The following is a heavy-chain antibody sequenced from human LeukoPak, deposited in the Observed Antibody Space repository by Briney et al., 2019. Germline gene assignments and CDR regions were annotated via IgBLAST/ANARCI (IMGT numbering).Heavy chain of an antibody. CDR3: AREGYDSSGYYYKAFDY. D-gene: IGHD3-22*01. Sequence: SETLSLTCTVSGGSISSYYWSWIRQPAGKGLEWIGRIYTSGSTNYNPSLKSRVTMSADTSKNQFSLKLSSVTAADTAVYYCAREGYDSSGYYYKAFDYWGQGTLVTVSS. V-gene: IGHV4-4*07. CDR2: IYTSGST. CDR1: GGSISSYY. J-gene: IGHJ4*02.